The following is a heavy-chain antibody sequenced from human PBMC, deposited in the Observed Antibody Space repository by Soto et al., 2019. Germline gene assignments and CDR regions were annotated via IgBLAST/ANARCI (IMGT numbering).Heavy chain of an antibody. CDR1: GGSFSGYY. D-gene: IGHD3-3*01. J-gene: IGHJ5*02. Sequence: SETLSLTCAVYGGSFSGYYCSWSRQPPGKGLEWIGEINHSGSTNYNPSLKSRVTISVDTSKNQFSLKLSSVTAADTAVYYCARAKRITIFGVVEGGFDPWGQGTLVTVSS. CDR2: INHSGST. CDR3: ARAKRITIFGVVEGGFDP. V-gene: IGHV4-34*01.